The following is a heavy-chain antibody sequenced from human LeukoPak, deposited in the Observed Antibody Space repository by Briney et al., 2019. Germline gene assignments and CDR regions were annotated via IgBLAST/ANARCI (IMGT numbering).Heavy chain of an antibody. D-gene: IGHD6-19*01. Sequence: GGSLRLSCAASGFTFSSYWMSWVRQAPGKGLEWVANIKQDGSEKYYVDSVKGRFTISRDNAKNSLYLQMNSLRAEDTAVYYCARDREVSSGRPGVSSREYYFDYWGQGTLVTVSS. CDR3: ARDREVSSGRPGVSSREYYFDY. J-gene: IGHJ4*02. CDR1: GFTFSSYW. V-gene: IGHV3-7*01. CDR2: IKQDGSEK.